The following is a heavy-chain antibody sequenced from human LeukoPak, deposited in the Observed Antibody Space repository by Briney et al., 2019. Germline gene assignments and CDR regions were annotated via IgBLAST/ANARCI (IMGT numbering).Heavy chain of an antibody. CDR1: GFTFSSYW. CDR3: ARDPSRITMVRGVIF. V-gene: IGHV3-7*01. Sequence: GGSLRLSCAASGFTFSSYWMSWVRQPPGKGLEWVANIKQDGSEKYYVDSVKGRFTISRDNAKNSLYVQMNSLRAEDTAVYYCARDPSRITMVRGVIFWGQGTLVTVSS. J-gene: IGHJ4*02. D-gene: IGHD3-10*01. CDR2: IKQDGSEK.